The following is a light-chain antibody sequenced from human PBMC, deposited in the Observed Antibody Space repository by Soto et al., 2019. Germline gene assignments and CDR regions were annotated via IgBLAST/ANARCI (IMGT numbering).Light chain of an antibody. CDR2: YSN. V-gene: IGLV1-51*01. J-gene: IGLJ2*01. CDR3: GTWDNSLLRVV. CDR1: RSNIGATY. Sequence: QSALTQPPSVSGAPGQRVTISCTGSRSNIGATYGVHWYRQLPGTAPKLLIYYSNQRPSGIPDRFSGSKSGTSATLDITGLQTGDEADYYCGTWDNSLLRVVFGGGTKLTVL.